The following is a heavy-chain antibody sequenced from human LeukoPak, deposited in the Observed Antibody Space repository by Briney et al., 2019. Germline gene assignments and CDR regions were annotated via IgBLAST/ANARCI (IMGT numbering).Heavy chain of an antibody. CDR2: ISGSGGST. D-gene: IGHD2-2*01. J-gene: IGHJ4*02. Sequence: GGSLRLSCAASGFTFSSSAMSWVRQAPGKGLEWVSAISGSGGSTYYADSVKGRFTISRDNSKNTLYLQMNSLRAEDTAVYYCAKGACSSTSCYYGLWGQGTLATVSS. V-gene: IGHV3-23*01. CDR3: AKGACSSTSCYYGL. CDR1: GFTFSSSA.